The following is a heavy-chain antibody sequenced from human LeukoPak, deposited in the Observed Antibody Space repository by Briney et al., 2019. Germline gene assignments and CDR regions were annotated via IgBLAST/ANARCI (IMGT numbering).Heavy chain of an antibody. CDR3: ARNRDGYNSFDY. J-gene: IGHJ4*02. D-gene: IGHD5-24*01. CDR1: GGSISTSNW. Sequence: SGTLSFTCAVSGGSISTSNWWSWVRQPPGKGLEWIGEIYHSGSTNYNPSLKSRVTISVDKSKNQFSLKLSSVTAADTAVYYCARNRDGYNSFDYWGQGTLVTVSS. CDR2: IYHSGST. V-gene: IGHV4-4*02.